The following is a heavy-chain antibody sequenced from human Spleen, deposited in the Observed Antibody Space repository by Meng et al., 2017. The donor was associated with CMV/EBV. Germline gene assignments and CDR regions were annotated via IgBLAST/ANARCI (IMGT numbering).Heavy chain of an antibody. CDR1: GGSISSSNL. CDR3: AREEAAAATNY. CDR2: IYHSGST. Sequence: TCAVSGGSISSSNLWTWVRQVPGKGLEWIGEIYHSGSTNYNPSLKSRVTISVDKFKNQFSLKLSSVTAADTAVYYCAREEAAAATNYWGQGTLVTVSS. J-gene: IGHJ4*02. D-gene: IGHD6-13*01. V-gene: IGHV4-4*02.